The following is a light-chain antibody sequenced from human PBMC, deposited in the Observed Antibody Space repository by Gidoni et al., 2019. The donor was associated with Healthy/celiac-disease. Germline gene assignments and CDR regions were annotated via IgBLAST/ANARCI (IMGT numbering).Light chain of an antibody. J-gene: IGKJ4*01. CDR2: AAS. CDR1: QSISSY. Sequence: DIQMTQSPSSLSASVGDRVNITCRASQSISSYLNWYQQKPGKAPKPLIYAASSLQSGVPSRFSGSGSGTDFTLTISSLQPEDFATYYCQQRYSTPLTFGGETKVEIK. V-gene: IGKV1-39*01. CDR3: QQRYSTPLT.